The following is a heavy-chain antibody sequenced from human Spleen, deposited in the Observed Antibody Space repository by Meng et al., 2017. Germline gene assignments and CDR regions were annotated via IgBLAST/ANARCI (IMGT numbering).Heavy chain of an antibody. CDR3: ARDYWGSLDY. V-gene: IGHV4-61*08. CDR2: AST. D-gene: IGHD7-27*01. Sequence: QGQLQGSGPGRVRLSEPLSLICTVSGGSVRSSDYQWSWIRQPPGKGLEWIGFASTNYNPSLKSRLTISLDTSKNQFSLKLTSVTAADTAVYYCARDYWGSLDYWGQGILVTVSS. CDR1: GGSVRSSDYQ. J-gene: IGHJ4*02.